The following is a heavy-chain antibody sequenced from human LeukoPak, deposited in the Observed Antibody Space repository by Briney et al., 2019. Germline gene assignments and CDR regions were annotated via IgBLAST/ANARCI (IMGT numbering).Heavy chain of an antibody. D-gene: IGHD5-12*01. V-gene: IGHV4-4*02. Sequence: SETLSLTCAVSGGSISSSNWWSWVRQPPGKGLEWIGEIYHSGSTNYNPSPKSRVTISVDKSKNKFSLKLSSVTAADTAVYYCAISSGYPPLKFDYWGQGTLVTVSS. CDR3: AISSGYPPLKFDY. J-gene: IGHJ4*02. CDR1: GGSISSSNW. CDR2: IYHSGST.